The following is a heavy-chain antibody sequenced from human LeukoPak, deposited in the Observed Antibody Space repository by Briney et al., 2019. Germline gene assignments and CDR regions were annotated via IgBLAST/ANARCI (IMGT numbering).Heavy chain of an antibody. J-gene: IGHJ4*02. CDR2: IYHTGRT. CDR1: GGSISSSDYY. V-gene: IGHV4-39*01. CDR3: ATQNQPGRPNFDN. Sequence: SETLSLTCSVSGGSISSSDYYWDWIRQPPGKGLEWIGAIYHTGRTYYNPSLRGRVTISGDTSKNQFSLNLNFLTAADTAVYYCATQNQPGRPNFDNWGQGTLVTVPS. D-gene: IGHD2/OR15-2a*01.